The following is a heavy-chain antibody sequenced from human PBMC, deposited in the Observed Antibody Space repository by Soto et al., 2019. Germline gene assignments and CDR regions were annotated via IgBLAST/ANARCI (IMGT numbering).Heavy chain of an antibody. Sequence: GGSLRLSCATSGFTFRSYAMTWARQAPGKGLEWVSLISSNDYTTYYADSVKGRFTISRDNSKNTLYLQMNSLRAEDTALYYCAKGYCTNAVCYTDYWGQGTLVTVSS. V-gene: IGHV3-23*01. J-gene: IGHJ4*02. CDR3: AKGYCTNAVCYTDY. D-gene: IGHD2-8*01. CDR2: ISSNDYTT. CDR1: GFTFRSYA.